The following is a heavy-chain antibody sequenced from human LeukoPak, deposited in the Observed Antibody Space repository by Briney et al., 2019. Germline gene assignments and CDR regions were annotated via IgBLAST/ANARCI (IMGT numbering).Heavy chain of an antibody. Sequence: SETLSLTCTVSGGSISSSYWSWIRQPPGKGLEWIGYIYTSESTNYNPSLKSRVTMSIDTSKNQFSLKLSSVTAADTAVYYCARGGSYFDYWGQGTLVTVSS. CDR1: GGSISSSY. CDR3: ARGGSYFDY. CDR2: IYTSEST. D-gene: IGHD3-16*01. J-gene: IGHJ4*02. V-gene: IGHV4-4*09.